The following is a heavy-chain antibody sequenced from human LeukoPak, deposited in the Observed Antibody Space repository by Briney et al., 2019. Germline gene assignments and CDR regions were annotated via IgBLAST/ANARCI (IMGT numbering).Heavy chain of an antibody. CDR3: ANIARNY. Sequence: PGRSLRLSCAASGFTFDDYAMHWVRQAPGKGLEWASGISWNSGSIGYADSVKGRFTISRDNAKNSLYLQMNSLRAEDTALYYCANIARNYWGQGTLVTVSS. J-gene: IGHJ4*02. CDR2: ISWNSGSI. V-gene: IGHV3-9*01. D-gene: IGHD2-15*01. CDR1: GFTFDDYA.